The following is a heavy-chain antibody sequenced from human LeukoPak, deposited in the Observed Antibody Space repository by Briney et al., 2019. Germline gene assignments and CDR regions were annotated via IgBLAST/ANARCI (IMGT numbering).Heavy chain of an antibody. J-gene: IGHJ6*03. CDR1: GGTFSSYA. CDR3: ARSLVYCSGTSCYRRDYYYYYYMDV. CDR2: IIPIFGTA. Sequence: GASVKVSCKASGGTFSSYAISWVRQAPGQGLEWMGGIIPIFGTANYAQKFQGRVTITTDESTSTAYMELSSLRSEDTAVYYCARSLVYCSGTSCYRRDYYYYYYMDVWGKGTTVTVSS. V-gene: IGHV1-69*05. D-gene: IGHD2-2*01.